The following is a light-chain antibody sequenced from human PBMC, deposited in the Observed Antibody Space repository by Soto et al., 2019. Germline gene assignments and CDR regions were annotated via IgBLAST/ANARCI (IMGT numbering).Light chain of an antibody. V-gene: IGLV2-14*01. CDR3: SSYTSSTTLSVV. Sequence: QSVLTQPASVSGSPGQSITISCTGTSSDVGGYNYVSWYQQHPGKAPKLMIYGVTNRPSGVSNRFSGSKSGNTASLTISGLQAEDEADYCSSYTSSTTLSVVFGGGTKLTVL. J-gene: IGLJ2*01. CDR2: GVT. CDR1: SSDVGGYNY.